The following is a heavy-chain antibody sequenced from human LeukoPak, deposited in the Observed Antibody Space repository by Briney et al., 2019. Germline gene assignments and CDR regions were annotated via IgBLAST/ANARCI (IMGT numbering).Heavy chain of an antibody. V-gene: IGHV3-30*04. CDR2: ISYDGSNK. J-gene: IGHJ4*02. CDR1: GFTFSSYA. D-gene: IGHD1-26*01. Sequence: QPGGSLRLSCAASGFTFSSYAMHWVRQAPGKGLEWVAVISYDGSNKYYADSVKGRFTISRDNSKNTLYLQMNSLRAEDTAVYYCARVLISGSYPGGIDYWGQGTLVTVSS. CDR3: ARVLISGSYPGGIDY.